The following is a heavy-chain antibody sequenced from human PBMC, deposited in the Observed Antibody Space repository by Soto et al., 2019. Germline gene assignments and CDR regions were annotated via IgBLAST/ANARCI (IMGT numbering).Heavy chain of an antibody. J-gene: IGHJ4*02. Sequence: PSETLSLTCAVYDGSLSGNYWGWIRQPPGKGLEWIGETHHSGSTAYNPSLKSRVTISVDTSRNQFSLKLNSVTAADTAVYYCARTTAAIHLNYWSQGTLVTVSS. CDR3: ARTTAAIHLNY. D-gene: IGHD2-21*02. V-gene: IGHV4-34*01. CDR1: DGSLSGNY. CDR2: THHSGST.